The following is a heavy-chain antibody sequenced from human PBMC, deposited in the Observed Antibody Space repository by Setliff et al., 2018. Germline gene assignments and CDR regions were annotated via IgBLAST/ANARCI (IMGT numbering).Heavy chain of an antibody. J-gene: IGHJ4*02. Sequence: SETLSLTCTVSGGSISSSSYYWGWIRQPPGKGLEWIRSIYYSGSTYYNPPLKSRVTISVDTSKNQFSLKLSSVTAADTAVYYCARGRVEMATITPFDYWGQGTLVTVSS. CDR1: GGSISSSSYY. V-gene: IGHV4-39*07. CDR3: ARGRVEMATITPFDY. CDR2: IYYSGST. D-gene: IGHD5-12*01.